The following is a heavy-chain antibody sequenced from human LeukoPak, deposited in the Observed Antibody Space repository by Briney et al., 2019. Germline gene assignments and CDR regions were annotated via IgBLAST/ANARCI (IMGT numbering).Heavy chain of an antibody. CDR2: IIPIFGTA. CDR3: ARAGYFVDHYYHSNTWSVPFDP. J-gene: IGHJ5*02. V-gene: IGHV1-69*13. D-gene: IGHD3-22*01. Sequence: ASVKVSCKASGGTFSSYAISWVRQAPGQGLEWMGGIIPIFGTANYAQKFQGRVTITADESTSTAYMELSSLRSEDTAVYYCARAGYFVDHYYHSNTWSVPFDPWGQGTLVTVSS. CDR1: GGTFSSYA.